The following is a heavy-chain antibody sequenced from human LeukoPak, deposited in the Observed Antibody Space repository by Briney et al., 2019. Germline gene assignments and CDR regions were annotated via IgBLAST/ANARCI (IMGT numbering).Heavy chain of an antibody. J-gene: IGHJ4*02. CDR2: IYYSGST. V-gene: IGHV4-59*08. Sequence: SETLSLTCTVSGGSIRGYYWSWIRQPPGKGLEWIGYIYYSGSTNYNPSLQSRVTISVDTSKNQFSLNLTSVTAADTAVYYCARYGSGTYPRFDYWGQGILVSVSS. CDR3: ARYGSGTYPRFDY. D-gene: IGHD3-10*01. CDR1: GGSIRGYY.